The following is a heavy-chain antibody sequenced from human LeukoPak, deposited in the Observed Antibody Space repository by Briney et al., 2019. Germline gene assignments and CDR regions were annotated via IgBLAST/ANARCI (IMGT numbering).Heavy chain of an antibody. CDR1: GFTFSNNW. J-gene: IGHJ4*02. CDR2: INQDGSEI. Sequence: PGGSLRLSCAASGFTFSNNWMSWVRQAPGKGLEWVANINQDGSEIYYVDSVKGRFTISRDNAKNSLYLQMNSLRAEDTAVYYCATIQLWKFDYWGQGTLVTVSS. D-gene: IGHD5-18*01. V-gene: IGHV3-7*01. CDR3: ATIQLWKFDY.